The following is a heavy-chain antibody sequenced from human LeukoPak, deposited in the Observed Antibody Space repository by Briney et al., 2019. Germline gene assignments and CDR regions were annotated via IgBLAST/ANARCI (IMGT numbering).Heavy chain of an antibody. V-gene: IGHV4-34*01. D-gene: IGHD6-6*01. Sequence: SETLSLTCAVYGGSFSGYYWSWIRQPPGKGLEWIGEINHSGSTNYNPSLKSRVTISVDTSKNQFSLKLSSVTAADTAVYYCARGHSSRHTSSSGGDWFDPWGQGTLVTVSS. CDR1: GGSFSGYY. CDR3: ARGHSSRHTSSSGGDWFDP. CDR2: INHSGST. J-gene: IGHJ5*02.